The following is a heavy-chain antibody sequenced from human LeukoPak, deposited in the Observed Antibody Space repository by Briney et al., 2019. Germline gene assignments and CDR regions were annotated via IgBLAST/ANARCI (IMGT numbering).Heavy chain of an antibody. V-gene: IGHV4-34*01. D-gene: IGHD3-22*01. CDR3: ARSEAGAVYYDSSGYPDAFDI. CDR2: INHSGST. J-gene: IGHJ3*02. CDR1: GGSFSGYY. Sequence: SETLSLTCAVYGGSFSGYYWSWIRQPPGKGLEWIGEINHSGSTNYNPSLKSRVTISVDTSKNQFPLKLSSVTAADTAVYYCARSEAGAVYYDSSGYPDAFDIWGQGTMVTVSS.